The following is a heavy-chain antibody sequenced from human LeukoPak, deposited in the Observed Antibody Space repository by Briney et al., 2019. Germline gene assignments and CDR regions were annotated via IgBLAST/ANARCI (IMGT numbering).Heavy chain of an antibody. V-gene: IGHV3-23*01. Sequence: PGRSLRLSCAASGFTFSNYAMSWVRQAPGKGLEWVSAISGSGGDTFYTDSVKGRFTISRDNSKKSLYLQMNSLRAEDTAVYYCARGFDNLGSGWYSYWGQGTLVTVSS. D-gene: IGHD6-19*01. J-gene: IGHJ4*02. CDR2: ISGSGGDT. CDR1: GFTFSNYA. CDR3: ARGFDNLGSGWYSY.